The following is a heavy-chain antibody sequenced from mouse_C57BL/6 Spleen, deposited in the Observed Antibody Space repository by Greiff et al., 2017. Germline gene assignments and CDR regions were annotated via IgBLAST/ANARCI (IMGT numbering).Heavy chain of an antibody. Sequence: VKLMESGAELVKPGASVKLSCKASGYTFTEYSIHWVKQRSGQGLEWIGWFYPGSGSIKYNEKFKDKATLTADKSSSTVYMELSRLTSEDSAVYFCARHDNPYYAMDYWGQGTSVTVSS. CDR3: ARHDNPYYAMDY. CDR1: GYTFTEYS. CDR2: FYPGSGSI. J-gene: IGHJ4*01. V-gene: IGHV1-62-2*01.